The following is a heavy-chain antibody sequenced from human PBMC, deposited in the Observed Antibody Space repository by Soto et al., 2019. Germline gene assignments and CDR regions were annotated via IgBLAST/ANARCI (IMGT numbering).Heavy chain of an antibody. CDR2: ISYDGSNK. D-gene: IGHD6-19*01. CDR3: AKVSGFGAFDI. V-gene: IGHV3-30*18. J-gene: IGHJ3*02. CDR1: GFTFSSYG. Sequence: QVQLVESGGGVVQPGRSLRLSCAASGFTFSSYGMHWVRQAPGKGLEWVAVISYDGSNKYYADSVKGRFTISRDNSKNTLYLQMNSLRAEDTAVYYCAKVSGFGAFDIWGQGTMVTVSS.